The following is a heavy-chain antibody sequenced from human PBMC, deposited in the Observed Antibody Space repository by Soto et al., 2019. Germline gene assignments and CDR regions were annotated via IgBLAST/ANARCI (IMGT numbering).Heavy chain of an antibody. Sequence: ELQLVESGGGLVKPGGSLRLSCTASGFTLSDYNMNWVRQAPGKGLEWVSYISTWSSYSFYADSVKGRFTISRDNSKSSLYLQINSLRDEDTAVYYCARASHDYGELDYWGQGALVTVSS. CDR2: ISTWSSYS. J-gene: IGHJ4*02. CDR3: ARASHDYGELDY. V-gene: IGHV3-21*01. CDR1: GFTLSDYN. D-gene: IGHD4-17*01.